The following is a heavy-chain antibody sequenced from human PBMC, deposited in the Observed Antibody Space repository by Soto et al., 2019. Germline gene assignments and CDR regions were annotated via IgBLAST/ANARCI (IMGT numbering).Heavy chain of an antibody. J-gene: IGHJ6*03. Sequence: EVQLVASGGGLVQPGGSLRLSCAASGFTFSDYWMHRVRQDPGEGLELVSRIKRAGSTTNYADSVKGRFTISRDNAKSRLYLEMNSVRVEDTAEYYCARGAINYYYVYLWGKGTTVTVSS. CDR2: IKRAGSTT. CDR1: GFTFSDYW. CDR3: ARGAINYYYVYL. V-gene: IGHV3-74*01.